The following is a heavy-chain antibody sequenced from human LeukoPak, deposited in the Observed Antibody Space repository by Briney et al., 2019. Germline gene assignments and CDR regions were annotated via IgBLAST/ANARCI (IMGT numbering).Heavy chain of an antibody. D-gene: IGHD2-15*01. CDR1: GGSISNYY. Sequence: SETLSLTCTVSGGSISNYYWSWIRQPAGKGLEWIGRRYARGSSNYNPPVQSRVTMSVDTSKNQFSLKLRSVTAADTAVYYCARGRYCSADICTGGDSFDIWGQGTMVSVSP. CDR2: RYARGSS. CDR3: ARGRYCSADICTGGDSFDI. J-gene: IGHJ3*02. V-gene: IGHV4-4*07.